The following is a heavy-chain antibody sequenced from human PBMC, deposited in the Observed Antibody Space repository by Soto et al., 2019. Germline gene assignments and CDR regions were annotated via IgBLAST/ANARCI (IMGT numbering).Heavy chain of an antibody. V-gene: IGHV1-8*01. CDR3: ARFLTTEDAFDI. CDR2: MNPNSGNT. Sequence: GASVKVSCKASGYTFTSYDINWVRQATGQGLEWMGWMNPNSGNTGYAQKFQGRVTMTRNTSISTAYMELSSLRSEDTAVYYCARFLTTEDAFDIWGHGTMVTGSS. D-gene: IGHD4-4*01. CDR1: GYTFTSYD. J-gene: IGHJ3*02.